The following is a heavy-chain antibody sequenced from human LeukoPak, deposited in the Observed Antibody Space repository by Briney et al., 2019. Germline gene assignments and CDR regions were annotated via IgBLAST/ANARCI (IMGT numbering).Heavy chain of an antibody. CDR1: GFTFSGHW. CDR3: VAWGNSGNS. Sequence: GGSLRLSCAASGFTFSGHWMSWVRQAPAKGLEWVAHMNGDGSQIYYMDFVKGRFTIARDNAKNSLYLQMNGLRAEDTAVYYCVAWGNSGNSWGQGTMVIVSS. CDR2: MNGDGSQI. V-gene: IGHV3-7*01. D-gene: IGHD1-26*01. J-gene: IGHJ3*01.